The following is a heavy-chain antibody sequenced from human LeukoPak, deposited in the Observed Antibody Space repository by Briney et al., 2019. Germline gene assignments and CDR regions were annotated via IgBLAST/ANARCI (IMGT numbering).Heavy chain of an antibody. CDR3: ARQTGSGLFILP. CDR2: IDHIGRT. J-gene: IGHJ4*02. CDR1: GESFRGFS. Sequence: SETLSLTCAVYGESFRGFSWTWIRQTPGEGLEWIGEIDHIGRTTYNPSLKSRVTISVDTSKNQFSPRLTSVTAADTAVYYCARQTGSGLFILPGGQETLVTVSS. V-gene: IGHV4-34*01. D-gene: IGHD3/OR15-3a*01.